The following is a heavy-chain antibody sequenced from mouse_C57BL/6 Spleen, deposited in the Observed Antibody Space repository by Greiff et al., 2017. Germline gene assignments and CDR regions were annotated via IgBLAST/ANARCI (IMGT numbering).Heavy chain of an antibody. CDR3: ERSNSVYYAMDY. D-gene: IGHD4-1*02. Sequence: QVQLQQPGAELVRPGSSVKLSCKASGYTFTSYWMHWVKPRPIQGLEWIGNIDPSDSETNYNQKFKDKATLTVDKSSSTAYMHLSSLTSEDSAVYYCERSNSVYYAMDYWGQGTSVTVSS. V-gene: IGHV1-52*01. CDR1: GYTFTSYW. CDR2: IDPSDSET. J-gene: IGHJ4*01.